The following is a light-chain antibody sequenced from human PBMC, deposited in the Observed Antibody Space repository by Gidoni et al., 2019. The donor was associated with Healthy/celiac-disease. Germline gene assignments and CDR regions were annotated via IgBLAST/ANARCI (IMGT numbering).Light chain of an antibody. Sequence: DILMTQSPDSLAVSLGERATINCNSSQSVLYSSNNKNYLAWYQKKPGQPPKLLIYWASTRESGVPDRFSGSGSGTDFTLTISSLQAEDVAVYYCQQYYSTPRTFGQGTKVEIK. J-gene: IGKJ1*01. CDR3: QQYYSTPRT. CDR1: QSVLYSSNNKNY. V-gene: IGKV4-1*01. CDR2: WAS.